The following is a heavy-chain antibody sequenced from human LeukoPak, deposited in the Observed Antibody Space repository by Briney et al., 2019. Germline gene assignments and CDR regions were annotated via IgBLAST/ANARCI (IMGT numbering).Heavy chain of an antibody. V-gene: IGHV3-23*01. CDR2: ISGSGKST. Sequence: AGGSLRLSCAASGFTFSSYAMSWVRQAPGKGLEWVSGISGSGKSTYYADSVKGRFTISRDNSKNTLYLQMNSLRAEDTAVYYCAKDGITIVGASYWGQGTLVTVSS. D-gene: IGHD1-26*01. CDR3: AKDGITIVGASY. CDR1: GFTFSSYA. J-gene: IGHJ4*02.